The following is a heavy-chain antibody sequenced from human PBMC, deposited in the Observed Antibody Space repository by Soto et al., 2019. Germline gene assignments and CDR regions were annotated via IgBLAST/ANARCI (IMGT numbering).Heavy chain of an antibody. CDR3: ARHENSNNWYSAFDI. V-gene: IGHV4-39*01. D-gene: IGHD6-13*01. CDR2: IYYTGST. CDR1: GVSISSSRYY. J-gene: IGHJ3*02. Sequence: SLTCTVSGVSISSSRYYWGWIRQSPGKGLERIGSIYYTGSTFYNPSLKSRVTISVDTSKNQFSLRLSSVTAADTAVYYCARHENSNNWYSAFDIWGQGTMVTVSS.